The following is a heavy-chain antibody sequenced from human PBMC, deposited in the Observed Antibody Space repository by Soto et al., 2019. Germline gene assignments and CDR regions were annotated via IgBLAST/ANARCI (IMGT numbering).Heavy chain of an antibody. CDR3: ARLLGSGNYLGIFDAFDI. Sequence: SETLSLTCTVSGGSITTVGNYWSWIRQFPGKGLEWIGHISYSGSTNSNPSLRSRLSMSVDTSKNQFSLELSSVTAADTAVYYCARLLGSGNYLGIFDAFDIWGQGTVVTVSS. J-gene: IGHJ3*02. CDR1: GGSITTVGNY. CDR2: ISYSGST. D-gene: IGHD1-26*01. V-gene: IGHV4-31*03.